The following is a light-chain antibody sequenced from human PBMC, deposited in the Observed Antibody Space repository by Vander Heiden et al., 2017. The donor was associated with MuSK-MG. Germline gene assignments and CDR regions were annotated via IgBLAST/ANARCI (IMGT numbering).Light chain of an antibody. V-gene: IGKV3-11*01. CDR1: QSASIY. J-gene: IGKJ2*01. CDR2: DAS. Sequence: EIVLTHSPATLSLSPGERATLSCRASQSASIYLAWYQQKPGQAPRLLIYDASNRATGIPARFSGSGYGTEFTSNISSLEPEEFAVYYCQQRSNWHLLMYTFGQGKKLEIK. CDR3: QQRSNWHLLMYT.